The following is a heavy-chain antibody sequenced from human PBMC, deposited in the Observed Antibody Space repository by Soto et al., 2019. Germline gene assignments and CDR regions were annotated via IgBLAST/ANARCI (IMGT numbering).Heavy chain of an antibody. CDR3: ARDGLGDVNWFDP. CDR2: ISHAGGA. CDR1: SGSLSTYY. D-gene: IGHD2-8*01. Sequence: QVQLQQWGAGLLKPSETLSLTCAVHSGSLSTYYWSWIRQPPGKGMEWIGEISHAGGANYNPSLKSRATISVDRSKNQFSLRLSSVTAADTAVYYCARDGLGDVNWFDPWGQGTLFTVSS. J-gene: IGHJ5*02. V-gene: IGHV4-34*01.